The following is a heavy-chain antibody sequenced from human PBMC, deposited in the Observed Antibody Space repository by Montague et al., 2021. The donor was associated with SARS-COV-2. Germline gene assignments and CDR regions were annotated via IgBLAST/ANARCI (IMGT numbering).Heavy chain of an antibody. J-gene: IGHJ4*02. D-gene: IGHD3-3*01. CDR1: GGFISSSSNY. CDR2: IYYSGST. CDR3: ARLNFHITIFGVVSSRVFDY. Sequence: SETLSLTCTVSGGFISSSSNYWGWIRQPPGKGLEWIGNIYYSGSTYYNPSLKSRVTISVDTSKNQFSLKLSSVTAADTAVYYCARLNFHITIFGVVSSRVFDYWGQGTLVTVSS. V-gene: IGHV4-39*01.